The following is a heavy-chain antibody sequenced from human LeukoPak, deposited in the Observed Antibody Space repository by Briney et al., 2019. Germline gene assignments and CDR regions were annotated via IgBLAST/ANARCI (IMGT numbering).Heavy chain of an antibody. Sequence: PGGSLRLSCAASGFTVSSNYMSWVRQAPGKGLEWVSVIYSGGSTYYADSVKGRFTISRDNSKNTLYLQMNSLRAEDTAVYYCARDRRHTIFGVVIIGSDAFDVWGQGTMVTVSS. J-gene: IGHJ3*01. CDR2: IYSGGST. CDR1: GFTVSSNY. D-gene: IGHD3-3*01. V-gene: IGHV3-53*05. CDR3: ARDRRHTIFGVVIIGSDAFDV.